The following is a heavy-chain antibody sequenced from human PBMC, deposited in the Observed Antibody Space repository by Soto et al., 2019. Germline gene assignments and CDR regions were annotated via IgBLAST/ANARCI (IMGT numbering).Heavy chain of an antibody. CDR2: IYHSGST. J-gene: IGHJ5*02. CDR3: ARALGWFDP. CDR1: GGSISSGGYS. Sequence: SETLSLTCAVSGGSISSGGYSWSWIRQPPGKGLEWIGYIYHSGSTYYNPSLKSRVTISVDRSKNQFSLKLSSVTAADTAGDYCARALGWFDPWGQGTLVTVSS. V-gene: IGHV4-30-2*01.